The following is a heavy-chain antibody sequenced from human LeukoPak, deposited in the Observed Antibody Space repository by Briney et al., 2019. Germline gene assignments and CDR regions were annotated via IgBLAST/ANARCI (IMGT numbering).Heavy chain of an antibody. CDR1: GYIFTSYG. Sequence: ASVKVSCKASGYIFTSYGISWVRQPPGQGLEWMGWISTDKGNTNFAQKLQGRVTMTTDTSTNTVSMALRSLRSDDTAVYYCARDTGQGAGDYERDFDNWGQGTLVTVCS. D-gene: IGHD4-17*01. V-gene: IGHV1-18*01. CDR3: ARDTGQGAGDYERDFDN. J-gene: IGHJ4*02. CDR2: ISTDKGNT.